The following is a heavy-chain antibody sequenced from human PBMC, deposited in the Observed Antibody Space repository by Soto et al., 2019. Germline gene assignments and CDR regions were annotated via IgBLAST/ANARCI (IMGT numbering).Heavy chain of an antibody. Sequence: SEPLSLTFNVSGGSISSYYWSWIRKPPGKGLEWIGYIYYSGSTNYNPSLKSRVTISVDTSKNQFSLKLSSVTAADTAVYYCARGPLAAADYYYYYGMDVWGQGTTVTVSS. CDR3: ARGPLAAADYYYYYGMDV. J-gene: IGHJ6*02. CDR1: GGSISSYY. V-gene: IGHV4-59*01. D-gene: IGHD6-13*01. CDR2: IYYSGST.